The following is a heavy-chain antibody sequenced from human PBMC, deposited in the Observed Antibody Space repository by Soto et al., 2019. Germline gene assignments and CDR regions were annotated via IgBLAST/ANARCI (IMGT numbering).Heavy chain of an antibody. D-gene: IGHD5-18*01. Sequence: QVQLVESGGGVVQPGRSLRLSCAASGFTFSSYGMHWVRQAPGKGLEWVAVISYDGSNKYYADSVKGRFTISRENSRNPLYLQMNSLRAEDTAVYYCAKDDRYGRSAVDYWGQGTLVTVSS. CDR1: GFTFSSYG. V-gene: IGHV3-30*18. CDR3: AKDDRYGRSAVDY. J-gene: IGHJ4*02. CDR2: ISYDGSNK.